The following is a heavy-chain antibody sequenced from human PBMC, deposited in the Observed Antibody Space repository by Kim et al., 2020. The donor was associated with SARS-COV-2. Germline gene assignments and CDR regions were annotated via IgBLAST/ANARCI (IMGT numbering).Heavy chain of an antibody. J-gene: IGHJ1*01. CDR2: ISYDGSNK. V-gene: IGHV3-30-3*01. Sequence: EGSLRLSCAASGFTFSSYAMHWVRQAPGKGLEWVAVISYDGSNKYYADSVKGRFTISRDNSKNTLYLQMNSLRAEDTAVYYCARGYSGSYREYFQHWGQG. D-gene: IGHD1-26*01. CDR3: ARGYSGSYREYFQH. CDR1: GFTFSSYA.